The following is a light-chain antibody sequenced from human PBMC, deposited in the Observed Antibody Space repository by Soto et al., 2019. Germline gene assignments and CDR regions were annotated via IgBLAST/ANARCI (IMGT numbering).Light chain of an antibody. CDR2: EVR. J-gene: IGLJ3*02. CDR3: GTWDSSLSAAV. Sequence: QSALTQPASVSGSPGQSITISCAGTMRDIGAYNLVSWYQQHPGKAPRLIFYEVRNRPSGIPDRFSGSKSGTSATLGITGLQTGDESDYYCGTWDSSLSAAVFGGGTKVTVL. CDR1: MRDIGAYNL. V-gene: IGLV2-14*01.